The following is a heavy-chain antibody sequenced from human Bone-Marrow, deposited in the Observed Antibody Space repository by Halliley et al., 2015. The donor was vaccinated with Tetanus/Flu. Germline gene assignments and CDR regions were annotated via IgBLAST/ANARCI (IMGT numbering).Heavy chain of an antibody. Sequence: TLSLTCTVSGGSISSYYWSWIRQPPGKGLEWIGYIYYSGSTNYNPSLKSRVTISVDTSKNQLSLKVRSVTAADTAVYYCARWGFIATEGGMGVWGQGTTVTVSS. CDR1: GGSISSYY. D-gene: IGHD6-13*01. V-gene: IGHV4-59*01. CDR3: ARWGFIATEGGMGV. CDR2: IYYSGST. J-gene: IGHJ6*02.